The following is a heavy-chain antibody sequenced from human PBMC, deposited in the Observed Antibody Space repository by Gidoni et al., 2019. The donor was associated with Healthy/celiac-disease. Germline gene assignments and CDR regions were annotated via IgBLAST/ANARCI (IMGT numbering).Heavy chain of an antibody. Sequence: EVQLLESGGGLVQPGGSLRLSCAASGFTFSSYVMIWVRQAPGMRLEWVSAISGSGGSTYYADSVKGRFTISRDNSKNTLYLQMNSLRAEDTAVYYCAKDVSKSSSWYHPNRGPFDYWGQGTLVTVSS. V-gene: IGHV3-23*01. J-gene: IGHJ4*02. CDR1: GFTFSSYV. CDR2: ISGSGGST. D-gene: IGHD6-13*01. CDR3: AKDVSKSSSWYHPNRGPFDY.